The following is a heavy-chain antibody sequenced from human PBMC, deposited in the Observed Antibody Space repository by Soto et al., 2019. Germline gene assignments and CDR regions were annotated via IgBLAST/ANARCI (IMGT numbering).Heavy chain of an antibody. CDR1: GGTFSSYA. J-gene: IGHJ6*02. CDR2: IISIFGTA. V-gene: IGHV1-69*01. CDR3: ARIRVAARPDYYYGMDV. Sequence: QVQLVQSGAEVKKPGSSVKVSCKASGGTFSSYAISWVRQAPGQGLEWMGGIISIFGTANYVQKFQGRVTITADESTSTAYMELSSLRSEDTAVYYCARIRVAARPDYYYGMDVWGQGTTVTVSS. D-gene: IGHD6-6*01.